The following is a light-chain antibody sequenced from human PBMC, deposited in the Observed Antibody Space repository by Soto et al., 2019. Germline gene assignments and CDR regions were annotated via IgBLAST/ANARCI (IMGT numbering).Light chain of an antibody. CDR3: QQYNSYSLT. J-gene: IGKJ3*01. CDR1: QSISTW. CDR2: RAS. V-gene: IGKV1-5*03. Sequence: DIQMTQSPSTLSASVGDRVTITCRASQSISTWLAWYQQKPGKAPKVLIYRASTLESGVPSRFSGSGSGTEFTLTISSLQPDDFATYSCQQYNSYSLTFGPGTKVDLK.